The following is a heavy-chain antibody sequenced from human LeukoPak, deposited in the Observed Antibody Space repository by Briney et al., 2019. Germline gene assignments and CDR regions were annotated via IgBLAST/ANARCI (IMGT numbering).Heavy chain of an antibody. Sequence: GGSLGLSCAASGFTFSSYAMSWVRQAPGKGLEWVSAISGSGGSTYYADSVKGRFTISRDNSKNTLYLQMNSLRAEDTAVYYCAKVGYYDSSEGQFDYWGQGTLVTVSS. J-gene: IGHJ4*02. CDR2: ISGSGGST. CDR1: GFTFSSYA. V-gene: IGHV3-23*01. CDR3: AKVGYYDSSEGQFDY. D-gene: IGHD3-22*01.